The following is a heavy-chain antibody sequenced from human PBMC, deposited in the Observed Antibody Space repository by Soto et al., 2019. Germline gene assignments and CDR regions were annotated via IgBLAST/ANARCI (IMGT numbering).Heavy chain of an antibody. Sequence: GGSLRLSCAASGFTFSSYAMSWVRQAPGKGLEWVSAISGSGGSTYYADSVKGRFTISRDNSKNTLYLQMNSLRAEDTAVYYCAKDPTNYDFWSGYSRFDYWGQGTLVTVSS. D-gene: IGHD3-3*01. CDR1: GFTFSSYA. CDR3: AKDPTNYDFWSGYSRFDY. CDR2: ISGSGGST. V-gene: IGHV3-23*01. J-gene: IGHJ4*02.